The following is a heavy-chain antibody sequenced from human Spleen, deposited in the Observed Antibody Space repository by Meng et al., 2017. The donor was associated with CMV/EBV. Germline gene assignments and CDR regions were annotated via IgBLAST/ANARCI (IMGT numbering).Heavy chain of an antibody. V-gene: IGHV3-69-1*01. CDR2: ISGGGTI. J-gene: IGHJ6*02. CDR1: GFSLSDYN. D-gene: IGHD1-26*01. Sequence: GGSLRLSCAASGFSLSDYNMNWVRQAPGKGLEWVSYISGGGTIYYADSVKGRFTISKDNAKNSLFLQMNSLRVEDTAVYYCAKVGQRSYYYYYAMDVWGQGTTVTVSS. CDR3: AKVGQRSYYYYYAMDV.